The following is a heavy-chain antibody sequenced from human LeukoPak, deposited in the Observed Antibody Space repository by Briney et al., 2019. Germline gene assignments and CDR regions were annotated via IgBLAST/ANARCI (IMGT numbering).Heavy chain of an antibody. D-gene: IGHD3-22*01. CDR3: AKGTMIVTWFDY. J-gene: IGHJ4*02. CDR1: GFTFSSYA. Sequence: GGSLRLSCAASGFTFSSYAMSWVRQAPGKGLEWVSTISGSGGSTYYADSVKGRFTISRDNSKNTLYLQMNSLRAEDTAVYYCAKGTMIVTWFDYWGQGTLVTVSS. CDR2: ISGSGGST. V-gene: IGHV3-23*01.